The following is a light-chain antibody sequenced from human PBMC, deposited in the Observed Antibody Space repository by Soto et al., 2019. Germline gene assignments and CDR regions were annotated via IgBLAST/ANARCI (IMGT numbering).Light chain of an antibody. CDR1: QTVRNY. V-gene: IGKV3-11*01. J-gene: IGKJ5*01. CDR3: QQRSNWPPIT. CDR2: DAS. Sequence: EIVLTQSPATLSLSPGERATLSCRASQTVRNYLAWYQQKPGQAPRLLIYDASIRATGIPARFSGSGSGTDFTLTISSLEPEDFAVYYCQQRSNWPPITFGQGTRLEIE.